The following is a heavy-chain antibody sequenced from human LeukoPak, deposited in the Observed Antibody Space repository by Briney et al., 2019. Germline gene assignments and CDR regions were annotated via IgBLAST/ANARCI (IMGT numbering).Heavy chain of an antibody. CDR1: GGSISSYY. V-gene: IGHV4-59*01. CDR2: IYYSGST. Sequence: SETLSLTCTVSGGSISSYYWSWIRQPPGKGLEWIGYIYYSGSTNYNPSLKSRVTISVDTSKNQFSLKLSSVTAADTAVYYCARGRTMVRGVMRYNWFDPWGQGTLVTVSS. J-gene: IGHJ5*02. D-gene: IGHD3-10*01. CDR3: ARGRTMVRGVMRYNWFDP.